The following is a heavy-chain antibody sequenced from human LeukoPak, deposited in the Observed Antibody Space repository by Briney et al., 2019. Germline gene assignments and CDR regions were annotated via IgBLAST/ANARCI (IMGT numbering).Heavy chain of an antibody. D-gene: IGHD2-8*02. CDR1: GFTFGNYA. CDR2: IFPSGGEI. J-gene: IGHJ4*02. Sequence: PGGSLRLSCVASGFTFGNYAMSWVRQPPGKGLEWVSSIFPSGGEIHYADSVRGRFTISRDNSKSTLSLQMNSLRAEDTAIYYCATYRQVLLPFESWGQGTLVTVPS. CDR3: ATYRQVLLPFES. V-gene: IGHV3-23*01.